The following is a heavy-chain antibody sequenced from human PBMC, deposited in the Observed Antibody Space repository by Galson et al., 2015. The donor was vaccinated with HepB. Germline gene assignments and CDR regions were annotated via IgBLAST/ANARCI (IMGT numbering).Heavy chain of an antibody. D-gene: IGHD2-2*01. CDR2: MSGSAGNT. J-gene: IGHJ4*02. Sequence: SLRLSCAGPGFTFSSYGTSWVRHRPGKGLEWVSTMSGSAGNTYYADSVKGRFTVSRDNSKSTMYLQMNSLRAEDTAVYYCARDREGAMLSVGGQGSLVTVSS. V-gene: IGHV3-23*01. CDR3: ARDREGAMLSV. CDR1: GFTFSSYG.